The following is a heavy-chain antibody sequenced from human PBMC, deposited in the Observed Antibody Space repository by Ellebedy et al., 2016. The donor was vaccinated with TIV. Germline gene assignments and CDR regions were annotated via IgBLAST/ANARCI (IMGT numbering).Heavy chain of an antibody. D-gene: IGHD6-19*01. V-gene: IGHV3-53*01. CDR1: GFNVSNNY. CDR3: ARTYSSGWYRDWYFDL. CDR2: IYSGGST. Sequence: GEPLKISCAASGFNVSNNYMSWVRQAPGKGLEWVSVIYSGGSTYYADSVKGRFAISRDKSKNTLYLQMNSLRAEDTAVYYCARTYSSGWYRDWYFDLWGRGTLVTVSS. J-gene: IGHJ2*01.